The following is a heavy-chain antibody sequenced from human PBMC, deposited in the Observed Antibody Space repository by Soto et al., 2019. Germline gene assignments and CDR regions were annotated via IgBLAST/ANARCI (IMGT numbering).Heavy chain of an antibody. CDR1: GYTFTSYY. CDR2: INPSGGST. J-gene: IGHJ3*02. CDR3: ARDRAGTLYAFDI. D-gene: IGHD1-1*01. Sequence: QVQLVQSGAEVKKPGASVKVSCKASGYTFTSYYMHWVRQAPGQGLEWMGIINPSGGSTSYGQKVKGTFNMTRDTSTSTVYMELSSQRSEDTAVSYCARDRAGTLYAFDIWGQGTMVTVSA. V-gene: IGHV1-46*01.